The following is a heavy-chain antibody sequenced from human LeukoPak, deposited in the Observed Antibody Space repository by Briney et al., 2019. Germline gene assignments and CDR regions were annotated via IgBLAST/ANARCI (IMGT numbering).Heavy chain of an antibody. CDR3: ARAVTSTEGY. CDR1: GFTLSTYW. Sequence: LGGSLRLSCAASGFTLSTYWMTWVREAPGKGLEWVASLNEDGSEKYYVDSVKGRFTISRDNAQKSLYLEMKSLSAKDPAVYYCARAVTSTEGYWGQGTLVTVS. V-gene: IGHV3-7*03. CDR2: LNEDGSEK. J-gene: IGHJ4*02.